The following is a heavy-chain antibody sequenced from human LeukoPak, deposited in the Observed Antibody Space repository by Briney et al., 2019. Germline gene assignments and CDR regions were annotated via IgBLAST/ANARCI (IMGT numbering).Heavy chain of an antibody. CDR1: GFTFSSDW. D-gene: IGHD1-14*01. Sequence: PGGSLRLSCAASGFTFSSDWMSWVRQAPGKGREWVANIKQDGSEKYYVDSVKGRFTISRDNAKNSLYLQMNSLRAEDTAVYYCARVTAYRGYYYYYMDVWGKGTTVTVSS. CDR3: ARVTAYRGYYYYYMDV. CDR2: IKQDGSEK. V-gene: IGHV3-7*01. J-gene: IGHJ6*03.